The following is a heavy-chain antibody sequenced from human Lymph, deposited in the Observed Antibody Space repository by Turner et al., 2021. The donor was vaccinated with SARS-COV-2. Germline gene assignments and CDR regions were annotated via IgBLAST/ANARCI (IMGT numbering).Heavy chain of an antibody. Sequence: EVQLVASGGGLIQLGASLRPACAASEFTVSSNYMSWVRQAPGKGLEWVSIIYSGGSTYYADSVKGRFTISRDNSKNTLYLQMNSLRAEDTAVYYCARVLPYGDYFDYWGQGTLVTVSS. CDR2: IYSGGST. CDR1: EFTVSSNY. V-gene: IGHV3-53*01. CDR3: ARVLPYGDYFDY. D-gene: IGHD4-17*01. J-gene: IGHJ4*02.